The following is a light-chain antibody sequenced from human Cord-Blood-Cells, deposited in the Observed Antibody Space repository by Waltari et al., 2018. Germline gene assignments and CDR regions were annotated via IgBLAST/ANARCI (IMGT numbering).Light chain of an antibody. CDR2: EDN. Sequence: NFMLTQPHSVSESPGKTVTISCTRSSGRIASNYVQWYQQRPGSSPPTVIYEDNQRPSGVPDRFSCSIDSSSNSASLTISGLKTEDEADYYCQSYDSSNWVFGGGTKLTVL. J-gene: IGLJ3*02. CDR1: SGRIASNY. V-gene: IGLV6-57*01. CDR3: QSYDSSNWV.